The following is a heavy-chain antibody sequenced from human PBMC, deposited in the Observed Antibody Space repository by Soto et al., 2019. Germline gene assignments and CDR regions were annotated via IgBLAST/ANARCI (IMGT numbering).Heavy chain of an antibody. V-gene: IGHV4-4*07. CDR2: IYSGGST. CDR3: ARGQGGFVEFSLDY. Sequence: SETLSLTCTVSGGSITTYYWSWIRQPAGKGLEWIGRIYSGGSTNYNPSLRSRVTVSVDMSKNQFSLKLSSVTAADTAVYYCARGQGGFVEFSLDYWGEGTMVTVYS. D-gene: IGHD3-10*01. J-gene: IGHJ4*02. CDR1: GGSITTYY.